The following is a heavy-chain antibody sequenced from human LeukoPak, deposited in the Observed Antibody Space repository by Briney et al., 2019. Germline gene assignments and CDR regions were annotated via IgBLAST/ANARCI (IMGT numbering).Heavy chain of an antibody. V-gene: IGHV3-21*01. Sequence: GGSLRLSCAASGFTFSSYSMNWVRQAPGKGLEWVSSISSSSSYIYYADSVKGRFTISRDNAKNSLYLQMNSLRAEDTAVYYCPALHSSPWYFDLWGRGTLVTVSS. CDR1: GFTFSSYS. J-gene: IGHJ2*01. D-gene: IGHD6-13*01. CDR3: PALHSSPWYFDL. CDR2: ISSSSSYI.